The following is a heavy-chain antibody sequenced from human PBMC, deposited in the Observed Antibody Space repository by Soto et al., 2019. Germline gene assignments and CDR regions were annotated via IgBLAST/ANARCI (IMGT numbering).Heavy chain of an antibody. J-gene: IGHJ4*02. CDR1: GFTFSNYW. Sequence: PGGSLRLSCVASGFTFSNYWMNWVRQAPGMGLEWVAGIKEDASEKNYVDSVKGRFTISRDNSKNTPYLQMNSLRAEDTAVYYCAKDGPWAAPIGLFDYWGQGTLVTVSS. D-gene: IGHD2-2*03. V-gene: IGHV3-7*03. CDR2: IKEDASEK. CDR3: AKDGPWAAPIGLFDY.